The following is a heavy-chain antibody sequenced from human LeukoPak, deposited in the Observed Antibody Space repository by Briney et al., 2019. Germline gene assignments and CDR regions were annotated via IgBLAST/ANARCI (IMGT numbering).Heavy chain of an antibody. CDR3: ARARGNCGGDCYPFYY. Sequence: GGSLRLSCADSGFTFSDYYMSWIRQAPGKGLEWVSYISSSSSYTNYADSVKGRFTISRDNAKNSLYLQMNSLRAEDTAVYYCARARGNCGGDCYPFYYWGQGTLVTVSS. CDR1: GFTFSDYY. J-gene: IGHJ4*02. D-gene: IGHD2-21*02. V-gene: IGHV3-11*03. CDR2: ISSSSSYT.